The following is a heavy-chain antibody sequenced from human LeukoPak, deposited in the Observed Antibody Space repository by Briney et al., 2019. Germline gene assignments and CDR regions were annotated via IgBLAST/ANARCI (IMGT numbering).Heavy chain of an antibody. CDR1: GSTFSLYD. D-gene: IGHD1-26*01. V-gene: IGHV1-69*13. CDR3: ARDLGHSGSYYR. J-gene: IGHJ5*02. CDR2: IIPIFGTA. Sequence: SVKVSCRAFGSTFSLYDINWVRQAPGQGLEWMGGIIPIFGTANYAQKFQGRVTITADESTSTAYMELSSLRSEDTAVYYCARDLGHSGSYYRWGQGTLVTVSS.